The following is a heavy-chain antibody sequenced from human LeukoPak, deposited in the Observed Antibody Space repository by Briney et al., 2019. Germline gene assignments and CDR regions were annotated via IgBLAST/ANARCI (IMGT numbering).Heavy chain of an antibody. CDR1: GFTLSSYW. Sequence: PGGSLRLSCAASGFTLSSYWMSRVRQAPGKGLEWVANIKQDGSEQYNVDSVKGRFTISRDNAKNSLYLQMNSLRADDTAVYYCARVRYFDWLNNWFDPWGQGALVTVSS. CDR2: IKQDGSEQ. V-gene: IGHV3-7*01. J-gene: IGHJ5*02. CDR3: ARVRYFDWLNNWFDP. D-gene: IGHD3-9*01.